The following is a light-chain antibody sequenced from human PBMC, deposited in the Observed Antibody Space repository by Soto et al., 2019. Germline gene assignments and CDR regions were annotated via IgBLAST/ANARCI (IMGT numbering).Light chain of an antibody. Sequence: ILCTQSPASLAVSLGERASLHFTSSQSVLYSTASMDYITWFQQGPGQSPKLLIYWVSTRQSGVPERFSGSGSGTDFALTITSLQAGDVAVYYCKQDPSTPITFGQGTRLEIK. J-gene: IGKJ5*01. CDR1: QSVLYSTASMDY. CDR2: WVS. CDR3: KQDPSTPIT. V-gene: IGKV4-1*01.